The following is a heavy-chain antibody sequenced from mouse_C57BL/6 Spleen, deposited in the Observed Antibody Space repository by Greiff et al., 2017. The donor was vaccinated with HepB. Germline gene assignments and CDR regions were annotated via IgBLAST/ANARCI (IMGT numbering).Heavy chain of an antibody. V-gene: IGHV5-17*01. CDR3: ARGLYDYSYWYFDV. Sequence: EVQLVESGGGLVKPGGSLKLSCAASGFTFSDYGMHWVRQAPEKGLEWVAYISSGSSTIYYADTVKGRFTISRDNAKNTLFLQMNSLRSEDTAMYYCARGLYDYSYWYFDVWGTGTTVTVSS. J-gene: IGHJ1*03. D-gene: IGHD2-4*01. CDR2: ISSGSSTI. CDR1: GFTFSDYG.